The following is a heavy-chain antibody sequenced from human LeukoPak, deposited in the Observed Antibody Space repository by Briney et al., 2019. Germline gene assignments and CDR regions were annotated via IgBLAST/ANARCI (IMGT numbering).Heavy chain of an antibody. D-gene: IGHD6-13*01. CDR3: AKMEAAAGRGLDY. Sequence: GGSLRLSCAASGFTFSSYGMSWVRQAPGKGLEWVSAISGSGGSTYYADSVKGRFTISRDNSKNTLYLQMNSLRAEDTAVYYCAKMEAAAGRGLDYWGQGTLVTVSS. V-gene: IGHV3-23*01. CDR2: ISGSGGST. CDR1: GFTFSSYG. J-gene: IGHJ4*02.